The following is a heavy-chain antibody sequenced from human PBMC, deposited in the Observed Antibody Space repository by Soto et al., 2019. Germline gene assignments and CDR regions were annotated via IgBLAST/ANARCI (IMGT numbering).Heavy chain of an antibody. Sequence: GGSLRLSCAASGFSLSSYAMTWVRQAPGKGLEWVSGITASGGKLYYADSVKGRFTVSRDNTKNTLYLQMHSPRVDDTGEYYCERDRGNTGMVHYYYGIDVWGRGPKVTVSS. CDR3: ERDRGNTGMVHYYYGIDV. CDR2: ITASGGKL. D-gene: IGHD3-10*01. CDR1: GFSLSSYA. J-gene: IGHJ6*02. V-gene: IGHV3-23*01.